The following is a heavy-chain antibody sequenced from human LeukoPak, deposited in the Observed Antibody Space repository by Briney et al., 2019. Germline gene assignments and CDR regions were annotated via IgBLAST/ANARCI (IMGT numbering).Heavy chain of an antibody. CDR2: MRYDGNYK. CDR1: GFTFSSYG. V-gene: IGHV3-30*02. D-gene: IGHD3-9*01. J-gene: IGHJ4*02. CDR3: ANGPHYNILTGFYKVRSHLDY. Sequence: PGGSLRLSCAASGFTFSSYGMHWVRQAPGKGLECVAFMRYDGNYKYYADSVKGRFTISRDNSKNTLYLQMNSLRSEDTALYYCANGPHYNILTGFYKVRSHLDYWGQGTLVTVSS.